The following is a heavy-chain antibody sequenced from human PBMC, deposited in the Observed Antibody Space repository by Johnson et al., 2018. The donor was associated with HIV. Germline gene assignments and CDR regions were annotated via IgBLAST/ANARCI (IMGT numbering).Heavy chain of an antibody. CDR3: AREREIFGVVTEDAFDI. CDR1: GFTFSSYA. J-gene: IGHJ3*02. CDR2: IKQDGSEK. V-gene: IGHV3-7*01. D-gene: IGHD3-3*01. Sequence: VQLVESGGVVVQPGGSLRLSCAASGFTFSSYAMHWVRQAPGKGLEWVANIKQDGSEKYYVDSVKGRFTISRDNAKNSLYLQMNSLRAEDTAVYYCAREREIFGVVTEDAFDIWGQGTMVTVSS.